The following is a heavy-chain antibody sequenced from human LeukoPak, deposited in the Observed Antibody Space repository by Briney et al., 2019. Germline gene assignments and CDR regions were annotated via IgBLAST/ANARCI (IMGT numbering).Heavy chain of an antibody. CDR1: GFTFSSYA. V-gene: IGHV3-23*01. D-gene: IGHD1-26*01. CDR2: ISGSGGST. CDR3: AKTLPNIVGATRWFDP. Sequence: GGSLRLSCAASGFTFSSYAMSWVRQAPGKGLEWVSAISGSGGSTYYADSVKGRFTISRDNSKNTLYLQMNSLRAEDTAVYYCAKTLPNIVGATRWFDPWGQGTLVTVSS. J-gene: IGHJ5*02.